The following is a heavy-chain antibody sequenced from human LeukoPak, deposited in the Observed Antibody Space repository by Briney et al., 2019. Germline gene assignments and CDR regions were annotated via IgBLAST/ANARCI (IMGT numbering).Heavy chain of an antibody. CDR2: IYYSGST. Sequence: SETLSLTCTVSGGTISTYYWNWIRQPPGKGLEWIGYIYYSGSTDYNPSLKSRVAISVDTSKNQFCLRLSSVAAADTAVYYCARAPAAGDYYGMDVWGQGTTVTVSS. CDR3: ARAPAAGDYYGMDV. J-gene: IGHJ6*02. V-gene: IGHV4-59*01. D-gene: IGHD6-13*01. CDR1: GGTISTYY.